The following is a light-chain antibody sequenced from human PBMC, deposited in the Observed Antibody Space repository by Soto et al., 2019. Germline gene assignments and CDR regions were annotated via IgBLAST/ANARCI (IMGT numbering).Light chain of an antibody. CDR2: VTS. V-gene: IGKV2-28*01. J-gene: IGKJ5*01. Sequence: VMTQSPLSLSVRVGEPASISCRSSQRLLHSDGNSYLDWYLQKPGQCPKLLLNVTSKRASGVPGRFSGSGSGTQFTLEISGVEAEDVGVYYCMDALQSPYTSGQGTRME. CDR1: QRLLHSDGNSY. CDR3: MDALQSPYT.